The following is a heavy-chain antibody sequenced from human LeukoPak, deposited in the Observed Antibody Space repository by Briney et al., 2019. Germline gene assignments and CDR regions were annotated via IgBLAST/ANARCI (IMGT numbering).Heavy chain of an antibody. J-gene: IGHJ4*02. V-gene: IGHV3-30-3*01. CDR1: GFTFSSYA. D-gene: IGHD6-6*01. CDR3: ARVGFGSSE. Sequence: PGGSLRLYCAASGFTFSSYAMHWVRQAPGKGLEWVAVISYDGSNKYYADSVKGRFTISRDNSKNTLYLQMNSLRAEDTAVYYCARVGFGSSEWGQGTLVTVSS. CDR2: ISYDGSNK.